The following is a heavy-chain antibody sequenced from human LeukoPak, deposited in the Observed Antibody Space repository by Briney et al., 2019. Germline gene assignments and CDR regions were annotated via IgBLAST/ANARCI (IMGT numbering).Heavy chain of an antibody. J-gene: IGHJ4*02. D-gene: IGHD1-26*01. CDR3: AKKGPQSGSYHFDY. V-gene: IGHV3-23*01. CDR2: ISGSGGST. Sequence: GGSLRLSCAASGFTFSSYSMNWVRQAPGKGLEWVSAISGSGGSTYYADSVKGRFTISRDNSKNTLYLQMNSLRAEDTAVYYCAKKGPQSGSYHFDYWGQGTLVTVSS. CDR1: GFTFSSYS.